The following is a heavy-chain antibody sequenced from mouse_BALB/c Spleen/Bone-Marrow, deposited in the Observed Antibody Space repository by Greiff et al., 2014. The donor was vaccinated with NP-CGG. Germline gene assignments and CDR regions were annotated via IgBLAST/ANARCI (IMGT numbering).Heavy chain of an antibody. J-gene: IGHJ4*01. V-gene: IGHV5-4*02. CDR2: ISDGGTYT. Sequence: EVKVVESGGDLVKPGGSLKLSCAASGFTFSDFYMFWFRQTPGKRLEWVATISDGGTYTYYPDSVKGRFTISRDNAKNNLYLQMSSLKSEDTAMYYCARSGERYGAMDYWGQGTSVTVSS. D-gene: IGHD1-1*02. CDR3: ARSGERYGAMDY. CDR1: GFTFSDFY.